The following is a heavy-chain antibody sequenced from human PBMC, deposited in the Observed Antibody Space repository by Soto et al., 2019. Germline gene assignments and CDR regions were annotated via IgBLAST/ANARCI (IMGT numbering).Heavy chain of an antibody. CDR2: IYHSGSS. CDR3: ASQNMVRGTSIDY. V-gene: IGHV4-4*02. J-gene: IGHJ4*02. Sequence: PSETRSLTCAVSGGSINSDNWLSWVRQTQGKGLEWIGEIYHSGSSNYNPSLKSRVTISVNKSNNQFSLKLSSVTAADTAVYYCASQNMVRGTSIDYCGQGTLVTVSS. CDR1: GGSINSDNW. D-gene: IGHD3-10*01.